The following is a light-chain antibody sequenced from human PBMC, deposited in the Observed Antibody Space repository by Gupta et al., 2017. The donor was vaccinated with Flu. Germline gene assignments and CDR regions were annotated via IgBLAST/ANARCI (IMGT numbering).Light chain of an antibody. Sequence: DIVLTQSPGPLSLSPGERATLSCRTSQSITSSLAWYQQKPGKAPKLLIYGASSRETGIPARFSGSGSGTDFSLTISSLEPEDFAVYYCPHYDVYRRTFGQGTKVEIK. J-gene: IGKJ1*01. CDR3: PHYDVYRRT. CDR1: QSITSS. V-gene: IGKV3-20*01. CDR2: GAS.